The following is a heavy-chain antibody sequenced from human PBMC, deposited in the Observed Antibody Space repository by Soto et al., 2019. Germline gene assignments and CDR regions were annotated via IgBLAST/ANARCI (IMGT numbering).Heavy chain of an antibody. CDR2: ISPNSGAT. D-gene: IGHD6-25*01. CDR1: GYTFTSYG. Sequence: QVQLVQSEGELRQPGASVTVSCRASGYTFTSYGIIWVRQAPGQGLEWMGNISPNSGATTYAQNLKARLTLTTDTATSTAYMEMRSRSADDTDICYCVREMWTRSGPQNFFDYWGLGALVTVSS. V-gene: IGHV1-18*01. CDR3: VREMWTRSGPQNFFDY. J-gene: IGHJ4*02.